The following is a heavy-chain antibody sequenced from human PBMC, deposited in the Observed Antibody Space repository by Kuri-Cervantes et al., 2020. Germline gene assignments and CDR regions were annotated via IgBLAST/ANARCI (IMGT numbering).Heavy chain of an antibody. D-gene: IGHD6-6*01. CDR2: IYHDGST. Sequence: GSLRLSCTVSGDSIRSGIYYWGWIRQPPGKGLEWIGNIYHDGSTYYNPSLKSRVTISLDTAKNQFSLKMGSVTATDTATYYCGRRMGGSSAGYWGQGTVVTVSS. CDR3: GRRMGGSSAGY. J-gene: IGHJ4*02. CDR1: GDSIRSGIYY. V-gene: IGHV4-39*01.